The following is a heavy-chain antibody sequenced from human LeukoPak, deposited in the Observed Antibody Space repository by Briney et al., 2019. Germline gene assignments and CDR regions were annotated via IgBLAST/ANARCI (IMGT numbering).Heavy chain of an antibody. J-gene: IGHJ3*02. D-gene: IGHD5-12*01. CDR3: ARAAPAIRMSDAFDI. V-gene: IGHV1-2*02. CDR2: INPNSGGT. CDR1: GGTFSSYA. Sequence: ASVKVSCKASGGTFSSYAISWVRQAPGQGLEWMGWINPNSGGTNYAQKFQGRVTMTRDTSISTAYMELSRLRSDDTAVYYCARAAPAIRMSDAFDIWGQGTMVTVSS.